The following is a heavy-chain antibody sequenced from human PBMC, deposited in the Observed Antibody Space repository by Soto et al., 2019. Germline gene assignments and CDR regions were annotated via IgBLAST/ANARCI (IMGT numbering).Heavy chain of an antibody. CDR1: GGSLNNYY. CDR2: MFYSGNS. V-gene: IGHV4-59*01. Sequence: QVLLQESGPRLVKPSETLSLTCTVSGGSLNNYYGSGVRQPPGKGLEWIGYMFYSGNSNYNSSLKSRVTISLDKSKNQFSLKLTSVTAADTAVYYCVRSGHSFGGVIWGRGTLVTVSS. D-gene: IGHD3-16*01. J-gene: IGHJ4*01. CDR3: VRSGHSFGGVI.